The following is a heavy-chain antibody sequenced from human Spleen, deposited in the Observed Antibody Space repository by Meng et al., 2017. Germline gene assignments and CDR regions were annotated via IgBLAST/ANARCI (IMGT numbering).Heavy chain of an antibody. Sequence: GESLKISCAASGFTFSDYYMSWVRQAPGKGLEWVAVIWYDGSNKYYADSVKGRFTISRDNSKNTLYLQMNSLRAEDTAVYYCARGGVTWIQLWLNDYWGQGTLVTVSS. J-gene: IGHJ4*02. CDR2: IWYDGSNK. CDR1: GFTFSDYY. D-gene: IGHD5-18*01. V-gene: IGHV3-33*08. CDR3: ARGGVTWIQLWLNDY.